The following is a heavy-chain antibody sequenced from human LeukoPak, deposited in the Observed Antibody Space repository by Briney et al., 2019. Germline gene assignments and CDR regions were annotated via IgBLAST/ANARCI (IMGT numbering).Heavy chain of an antibody. CDR3: AKVWHDSSG. CDR1: GFTFSSYG. J-gene: IGHJ4*02. D-gene: IGHD3-22*01. V-gene: IGHV3-30*02. CDR2: IRYDGCNK. Sequence: GGSLRLSCAASGFTFSSYGMHWVRQAPGKGLEWVAFIRYDGCNKYYADSVKGRFTISRDNSKNTLYLQMNSLRAEDTAVYYCAKVWHDSSGWGQGTLVTVSS.